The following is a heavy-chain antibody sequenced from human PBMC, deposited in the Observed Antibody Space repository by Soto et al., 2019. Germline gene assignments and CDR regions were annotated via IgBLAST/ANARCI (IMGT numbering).Heavy chain of an antibody. D-gene: IGHD3-10*01. Sequence: SETLSLTCTVSGGSISSYYWSWIRQPPGKGLEWIGYIYYSGSTNYNPSLKSRVTISVDTSKNQFSLKLSSVTAADTAVYYCARVNNYYGSGSYYDYWGQGTLVTVSS. J-gene: IGHJ4*02. CDR3: ARVNNYYGSGSYYDY. CDR1: GGSISSYY. V-gene: IGHV4-59*01. CDR2: IYYSGST.